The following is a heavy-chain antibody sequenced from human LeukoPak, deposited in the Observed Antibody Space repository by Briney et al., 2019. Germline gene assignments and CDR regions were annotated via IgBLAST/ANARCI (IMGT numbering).Heavy chain of an antibody. D-gene: IGHD6-13*01. CDR2: INAGNGNT. V-gene: IGHV1-3*01. CDR1: GYTFTSYA. J-gene: IGHJ4*02. Sequence: ASVKVSCMASGYTFTSYAMHWVRQAPGQSLEWMGWINAGNGNTKYSQKFQGGVTISRDTSASTAYMELSSLRSEDTAVYYCAILRRGASQRSGAAADLDYWGQGTLVTVSS. CDR3: AILRRGASQRSGAAADLDY.